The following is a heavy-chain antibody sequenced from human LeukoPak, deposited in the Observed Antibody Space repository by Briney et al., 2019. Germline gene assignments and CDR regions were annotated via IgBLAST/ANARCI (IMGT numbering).Heavy chain of an antibody. CDR2: ISAYNGNT. CDR1: GYTFSSYA. CDR3: ARLVGRIAAAGSTFYP. V-gene: IGHV1-18*01. D-gene: IGHD6-13*01. Sequence: GASVKVSCKASGYTFSSYAISCVRQAPGQGLEWMGWISAYNGNTNYAQKLQGRVTMTTDTSTSTAYMELRSLRSDDTAVYHCARLVGRIAAAGSTFYPWGQGALFTVSS. J-gene: IGHJ5*02.